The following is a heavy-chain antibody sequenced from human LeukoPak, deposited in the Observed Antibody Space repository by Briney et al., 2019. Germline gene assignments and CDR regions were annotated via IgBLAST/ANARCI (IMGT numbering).Heavy chain of an antibody. CDR3: ARDQGIVVVPAATIDY. V-gene: IGHV1-18*01. CDR1: GYTFTSYG. J-gene: IGHJ4*02. D-gene: IGHD2-2*01. Sequence: ASVKVSCKASGYTFTSYGMSWVRQAPGQGLEWMGWISAYNGNTNYAQKLQGRVTMTTDTSTSTAYMELRSLRSDDTAVYYCARDQGIVVVPAATIDYWGQGTLVTVSS. CDR2: ISAYNGNT.